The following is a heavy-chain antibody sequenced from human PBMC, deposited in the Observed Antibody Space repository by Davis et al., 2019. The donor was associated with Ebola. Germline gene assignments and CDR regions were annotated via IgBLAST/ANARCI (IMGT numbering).Heavy chain of an antibody. CDR2: ITTNGWST. CDR3: ARETPISSRSDW. Sequence: PGGSLRLSCAASGFTFRSYAMNCVRQAPGRGLEWVSSITTNGWSTYYADSVKGRFIISRDNAKNSLFLQMHSLRGDDTAVYFCARETPISSRSDWWGQGTLVTVSS. V-gene: IGHV3-48*01. CDR1: GFTFRSYA. J-gene: IGHJ4*02. D-gene: IGHD2-2*01.